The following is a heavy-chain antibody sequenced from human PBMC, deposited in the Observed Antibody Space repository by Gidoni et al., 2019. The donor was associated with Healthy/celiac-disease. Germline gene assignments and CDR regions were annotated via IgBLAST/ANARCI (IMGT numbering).Heavy chain of an antibody. J-gene: IGHJ4*02. CDR2: ISSSSSYI. D-gene: IGHD3-3*01. V-gene: IGHV3-21*01. CDR1: GFTFSSYS. CDR3: ARGPLLEWLLVY. Sequence: EVQLVESGGGLVKPGGSLRLSCAASGFTFSSYSMNWVRQAPGKGLEWVSSISSSSSYIYYADSVKGRFTISRDNAKNSLYLQMNSLRAEDTAVYYCARGPLLEWLLVYWGQGTLVTVSS.